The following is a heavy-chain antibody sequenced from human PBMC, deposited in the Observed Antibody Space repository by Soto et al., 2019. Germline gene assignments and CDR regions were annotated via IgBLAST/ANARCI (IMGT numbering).Heavy chain of an antibody. J-gene: IGHJ4*02. CDR2: VSYGGSDK. CDR3: ARDGAPMKWVPYFFDY. CDR1: GFTFSSYA. Sequence: QVQLVESGGGVVQPGRSLRLSCAASGFTFSSYAMHWVRQAPGKGLEWVAIVSYGGSDKYYADSVKGRFTISRDNSMNTLPLQMNSLRAEDTALYYCARDGAPMKWVPYFFDYWGQGTLVTVSS. V-gene: IGHV3-30-3*01. D-gene: IGHD1-26*01.